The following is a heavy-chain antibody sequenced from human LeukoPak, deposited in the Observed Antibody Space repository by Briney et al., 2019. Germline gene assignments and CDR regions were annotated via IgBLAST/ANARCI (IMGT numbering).Heavy chain of an antibody. CDR2: IYGGGST. CDR3: ASWPGGWYGEDS. CDR1: GVTVTNNF. V-gene: IGHV3-53*01. J-gene: IGHJ4*02. D-gene: IGHD6-19*01. Sequence: GGSLRLSCAASGVTVTNNFMSWVRQAPGKGLEWVSVIYGGGSTYYADSVKGRFTISRDTSKNTLYLQMNSLRAEDTAVYYCASWPGGWYGEDSWGQGTLVTVSS.